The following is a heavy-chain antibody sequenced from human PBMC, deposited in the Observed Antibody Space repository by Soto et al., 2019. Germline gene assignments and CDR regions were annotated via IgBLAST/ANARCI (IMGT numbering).Heavy chain of an antibody. V-gene: IGHV6-1*01. Sequence: QVQLQQSGPGLVKPSQPLSVTCGISGDSVSSNSAAWNWLGQSPSRGLEWLGRTYYRSKWYNDYAVSVESRITINPDTSKNHFSLQLNFVTPEDTAVYFCARGEQYSGRIFDYWGQGTLVTVSS. D-gene: IGHD1-26*01. CDR2: TYYRSKWYN. CDR3: ARGEQYSGRIFDY. CDR1: GDSVSSNSAA. J-gene: IGHJ4*02.